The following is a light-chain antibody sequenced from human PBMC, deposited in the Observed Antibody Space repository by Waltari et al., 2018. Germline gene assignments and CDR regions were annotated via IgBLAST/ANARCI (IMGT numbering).Light chain of an antibody. Sequence: QSALTQPASVSGSPGQSITVSCTGTSSDVGSYNLVSWYQQHPGKAPKLLILEVMQLPSGISNRFSGSKSGNTASLTVSGLQAEDGADYYCSSYAGNRSVVFGGGTKLTVL. V-gene: IGLV2-23*02. CDR3: SSYAGNRSVV. J-gene: IGLJ2*01. CDR1: SSDVGSYNL. CDR2: EVM.